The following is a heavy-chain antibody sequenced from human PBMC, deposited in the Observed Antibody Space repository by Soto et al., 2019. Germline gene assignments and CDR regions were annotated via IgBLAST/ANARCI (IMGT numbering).Heavy chain of an antibody. CDR3: ARVQPQYYYDSSGYYYDSSYYYYGMDV. V-gene: IGHV4-59*01. J-gene: IGHJ6*02. D-gene: IGHD3-22*01. CDR1: GGSISSYY. CDR2: IYYSGST. Sequence: SLPLSVTCTVWGGSISSYYWSWIRQPPGKGLEWIGYIYYSGSTNYNPSLKSRVTISVDTSKNQFSLKLSSVTAADTAVYYCARVQPQYYYDSSGYYYDSSYYYYGMDVWGQGTTVTV.